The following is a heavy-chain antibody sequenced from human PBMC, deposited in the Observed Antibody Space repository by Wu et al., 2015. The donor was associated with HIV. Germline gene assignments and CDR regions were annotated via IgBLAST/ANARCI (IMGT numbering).Heavy chain of an antibody. D-gene: IGHD3-16*01. CDR2: FDPEDGET. Sequence: QVLLVQSGAEVKRPGASVKVSCKISGYTLTELSMHWVRQAPGKGLEWMGGFDPEDGETIYEQKFQGRVTMTEDTSTDTAYMELRSLRSEDTAVYYCATGYVALVGSGVVDYWGQGTLVTVSS. J-gene: IGHJ4*02. CDR3: ATGYVALVGSGVVDY. CDR1: GYTLTELS. V-gene: IGHV1-24*01.